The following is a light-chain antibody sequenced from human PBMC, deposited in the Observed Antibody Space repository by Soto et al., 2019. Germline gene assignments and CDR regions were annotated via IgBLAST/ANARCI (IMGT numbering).Light chain of an antibody. CDR2: DAS. CDR3: QQYGSSVT. J-gene: IGKJ5*01. V-gene: IGKV3-11*01. Sequence: EIVLTQSPATLSLSPGERATLSCRARQSVSSYLAWYQQKPGQAPRLLIYDASNSATGNPARFSGSGSGTDFTLTISRLEPEDFAVYYCQQYGSSVTFGQGTRLEIK. CDR1: QSVSSY.